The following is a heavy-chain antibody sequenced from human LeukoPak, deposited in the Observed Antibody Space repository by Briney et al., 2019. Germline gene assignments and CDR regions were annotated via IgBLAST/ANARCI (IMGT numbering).Heavy chain of an antibody. D-gene: IGHD3-16*01. CDR1: VGSISSSDYY. CDR3: ASYLRGSYFDY. V-gene: IGHV4-39*01. Sequence: SETLSLTCIVSVGSISSSDYYWGWIRQPPGKGLEWIATIYFSGSTYYHPSLRSRVTISVDTFKNQFSLRLTSVTAADTAVYYCASYLRGSYFDYWGQGTLVTVSS. CDR2: IYFSGST. J-gene: IGHJ4*02.